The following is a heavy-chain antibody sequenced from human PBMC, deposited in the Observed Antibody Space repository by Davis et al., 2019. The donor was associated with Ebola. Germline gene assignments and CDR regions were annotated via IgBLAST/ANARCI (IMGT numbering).Heavy chain of an antibody. CDR2: IIPIFGTA. J-gene: IGHJ4*02. Sequence: SVKVSCKASGGTFSSYAISWVRQAPGQGLEWMGGIIPIFGTANYAQKFQGRVTITADESTRTAYMELSSLRSEDTAVYYCAREGWELLSSLGYFDYWGQGTLVTVSS. CDR1: GGTFSSYA. D-gene: IGHD1-26*01. V-gene: IGHV1-69*13. CDR3: AREGWELLSSLGYFDY.